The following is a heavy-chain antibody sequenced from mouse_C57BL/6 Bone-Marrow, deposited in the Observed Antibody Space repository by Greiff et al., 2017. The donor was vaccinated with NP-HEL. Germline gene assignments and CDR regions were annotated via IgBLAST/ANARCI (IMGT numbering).Heavy chain of an antibody. V-gene: IGHV1-39*01. Sequence: VQLQQSGPELVKPGASVKMSCKASGYSFTNYDINWVKQSHGKSLEWIGLINPNYGTTSYNQKFKGKATLTVDQSSSTAYMQLHSLTSEDSAVYYSATITTVGAKVNDWGKGTTLTVSS. CDR1: GYSFTNYD. CDR3: ATITTVGAKVND. CDR2: INPNYGTT. D-gene: IGHD1-1*01. J-gene: IGHJ2*01.